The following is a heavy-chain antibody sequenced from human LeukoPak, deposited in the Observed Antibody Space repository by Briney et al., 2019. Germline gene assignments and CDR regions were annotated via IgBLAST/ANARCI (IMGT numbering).Heavy chain of an antibody. CDR2: IYYSGST. J-gene: IGHJ3*02. D-gene: IGHD3-22*01. Sequence: PSETLSLTCTVSGGSISSSSYYWGWIRQPPGKGLEWIGSIYYSGSTNYNPSLKSRVTMSVDTSKNQISLRLSSVTAADTAVYYCARGRTTYYSDSSGYYRDAFDIWGQGTMVTVSS. CDR3: ARGRTTYYSDSSGYYRDAFDI. CDR1: GGSISSSSYY. V-gene: IGHV4-39*07.